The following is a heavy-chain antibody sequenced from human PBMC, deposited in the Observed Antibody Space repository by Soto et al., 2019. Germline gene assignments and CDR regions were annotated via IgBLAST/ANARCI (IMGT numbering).Heavy chain of an antibody. CDR3: AFKGTTHPYY. J-gene: IGHJ4*02. D-gene: IGHD2-15*01. CDR1: GFTFYSYG. CDR2: ISCGGDVT. Sequence: EVQLLESGGGLVQPGGSLRLSCAGSGFTFYSYGLTWVRQAPGKGLDWVSSISCGGDVTYYADSVKGRFTVSRDNSQRTLYLQMNILRPEDTAVYYCAFKGTTHPYYWGQGTLVTVSS. V-gene: IGHV3-23*01.